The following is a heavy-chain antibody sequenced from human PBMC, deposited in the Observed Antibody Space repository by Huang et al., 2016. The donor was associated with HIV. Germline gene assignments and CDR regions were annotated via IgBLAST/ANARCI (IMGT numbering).Heavy chain of an antibody. CDR1: GFTFSNYD. CDR2: MNPKRGNT. V-gene: IGHV1-8*03. D-gene: IGHD3-22*01. CDR3: ARARGYLYDSTGYYSRYYFDT. J-gene: IGHJ4*02. Sequence: QVQLVQSGAEVKKPGASVKVSCKASGFTFSNYDFNWVRQASGQGREWMGWMNPKRGNTGYAQKFQGRVTITRNTSITTAYMELRSLRSEDTAVYYCARARGYLYDSTGYYSRYYFDTWGQGTLVTVSS.